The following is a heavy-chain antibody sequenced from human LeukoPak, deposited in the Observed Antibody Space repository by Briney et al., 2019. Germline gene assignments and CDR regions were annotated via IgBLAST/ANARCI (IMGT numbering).Heavy chain of an antibody. CDR3: AREVGYYGSGSYSTDFDP. CDR2: IIPIFGTA. Sequence: SVKVSCKASGGTFSSYAISWVRQAPGQGLEWMGGIIPIFGTANYAQKFQGRVTITTDESTSTAYMELSSLRSEDTAVYYCAREVGYYGSGSYSTDFDPGGQGTLVTVSS. J-gene: IGHJ5*02. D-gene: IGHD3-10*01. CDR1: GGTFSSYA. V-gene: IGHV1-69*05.